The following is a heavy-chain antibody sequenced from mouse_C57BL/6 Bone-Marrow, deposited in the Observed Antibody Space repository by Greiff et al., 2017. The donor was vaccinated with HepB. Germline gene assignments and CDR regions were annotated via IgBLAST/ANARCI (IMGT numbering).Heavy chain of an antibody. Sequence: EVQRVESGEGLVKPGGSLKLSCAASGFTFSSYAMSWVRQTPEKRLEWVAYISSGGDYIYYADTVKGRFTISRDNARNTLYLQMSSLKSEDTAMYYCTRVLITTVVRWYFDVWGTGTTVTVSS. CDR3: TRVLITTVVRWYFDV. J-gene: IGHJ1*03. V-gene: IGHV5-9-1*02. CDR2: ISSGGDYI. CDR1: GFTFSSYA. D-gene: IGHD1-1*01.